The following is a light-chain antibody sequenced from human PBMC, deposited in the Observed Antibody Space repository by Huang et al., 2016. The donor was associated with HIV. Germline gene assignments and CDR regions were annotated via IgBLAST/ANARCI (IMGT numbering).Light chain of an antibody. CDR3: QQSHDWPPYT. CDR1: QSVSSN. CDR2: GAS. Sequence: EIVMTQSPVTLSVSPGERATLSCRASQSVSSNLAWYQQKPGQAPRLLIYGASTRATGIPARFSGSGSGTEFTLTISNLQSEDFAVYYCQQSHDWPPYTFGQGTKLEIK. V-gene: IGKV3-15*01. J-gene: IGKJ2*01.